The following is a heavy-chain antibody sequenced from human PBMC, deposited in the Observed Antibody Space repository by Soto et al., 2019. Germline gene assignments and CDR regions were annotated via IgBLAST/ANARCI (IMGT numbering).Heavy chain of an antibody. V-gene: IGHV3-7*01. CDR3: ARGTKYYDFWSGSTYYFDY. CDR1: GFTFSSYW. D-gene: IGHD3-3*01. Sequence: GGSLRLSCAASGFTFSSYWMSWVRQAPGKGLEWVANIKQDGSEKYYVDSVKGRFTISRDNAKNSLYLQMNSLRAEDTAVYYCARGTKYYDFWSGSTYYFDYWGQGTLVTVSS. J-gene: IGHJ4*02. CDR2: IKQDGSEK.